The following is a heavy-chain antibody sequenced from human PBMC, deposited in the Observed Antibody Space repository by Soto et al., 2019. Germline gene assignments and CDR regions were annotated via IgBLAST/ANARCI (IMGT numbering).Heavy chain of an antibody. CDR3: AKGKSGEKIDWFDP. CDR1: GFSFSDYA. J-gene: IGHJ5*02. Sequence: EVQLLESGGGLVQPGGSLRLSSAASGFSFSDYAMAWVRQAPGKGLEWVSSIVGGGHATFYSDSVRGRFTVSRDNSKNFLYLQIDSLRAEDTAMYYCAKGKSGEKIDWFDPWGQGSLVTVSS. D-gene: IGHD2-21*01. CDR2: IVGGGHAT. V-gene: IGHV3-23*01.